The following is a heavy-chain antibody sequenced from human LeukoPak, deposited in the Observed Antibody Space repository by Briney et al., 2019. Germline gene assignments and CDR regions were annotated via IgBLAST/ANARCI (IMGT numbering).Heavy chain of an antibody. V-gene: IGHV4-34*01. CDR3: ARGGWFGELLHFVVTAANYFDY. Sequence: SETLSLTCAVYGASFSSYYWSWIRQSPGKGLEWIGEINHSGSTYYNPSLKSRVTISVDTSKNQFSLKLSSVTAADTAVYYCARGGWFGELLHFVVTAANYFDYWGQGTLVTVSS. D-gene: IGHD3-10*01. CDR2: INHSGST. CDR1: GASFSSYY. J-gene: IGHJ4*02.